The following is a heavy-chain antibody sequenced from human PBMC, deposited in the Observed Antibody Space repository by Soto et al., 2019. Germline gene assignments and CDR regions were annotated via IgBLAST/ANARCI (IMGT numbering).Heavy chain of an antibody. D-gene: IGHD3-22*01. CDR2: IIPVFCTP. CDR3: ARGDATKIVVTTYYAMDV. Sequence: QVQLVQSGAEVKKPGSSVKVSCKASGGSLSNYGISWVRQAPGQGLEWMGAIIPVFCTPNYAQKFQDRVKITTDESTTTVYMEVRSLTSEDTAVYYCARGDATKIVVTTYYAMDVWGQGTTVTVSS. V-gene: IGHV1-69*05. CDR1: GGSLSNYG. J-gene: IGHJ6*02.